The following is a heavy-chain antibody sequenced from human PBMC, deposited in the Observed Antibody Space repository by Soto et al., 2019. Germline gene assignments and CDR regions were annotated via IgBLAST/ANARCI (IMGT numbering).Heavy chain of an antibody. CDR1: GFTFSSYA. CDR2: ISGSGGST. J-gene: IGHJ4*02. V-gene: IGHV3-23*01. Sequence: PGGSLRLSCAASGFTFSSYAMSWVRQAPGKGLEWVSAISGSGGSTYYADSVKGRFTISRDNSKNTLYLQMNSLRAEDTAVYYCAKVQSRFLLFGELSLPPPDYWGQGTLVTVSS. CDR3: AKVQSRFLLFGELSLPPPDY. D-gene: IGHD3-10*02.